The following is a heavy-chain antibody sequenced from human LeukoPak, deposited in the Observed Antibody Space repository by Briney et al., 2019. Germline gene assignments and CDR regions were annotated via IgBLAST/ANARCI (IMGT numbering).Heavy chain of an antibody. CDR3: AKFLSFYGSGSYNVAFDI. Sequence: GGSLRLSCAASGFTSSSYAMSWVRRAPGKGLEWVSAISGSGGSTYYADSVKGRFTISRDNSKNTLYLRMNSLRAEDTAVYYCAKFLSFYGSGSYNVAFDIWGQGTMVTVSS. CDR2: ISGSGGST. CDR1: GFTSSSYA. V-gene: IGHV3-23*01. J-gene: IGHJ3*02. D-gene: IGHD3-10*01.